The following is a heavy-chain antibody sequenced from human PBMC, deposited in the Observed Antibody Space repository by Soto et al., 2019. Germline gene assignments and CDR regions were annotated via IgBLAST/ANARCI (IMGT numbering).Heavy chain of an antibody. CDR1: GYTFTGYY. CDR2: INPNSGGT. Sequence: GASVKVSCKASGYTFTGYYMHWVRQAPGQGLEWMGWINPNSGGTNYAQKFQGRVTMTRDTSISTAYMELSRLRSDDSAVYYCARYSYYDSSGHYDCDYRGQVTLCPVSP. D-gene: IGHD3-22*01. J-gene: IGHJ4*02. CDR3: ARYSYYDSSGHYDCDY. V-gene: IGHV1-2*02.